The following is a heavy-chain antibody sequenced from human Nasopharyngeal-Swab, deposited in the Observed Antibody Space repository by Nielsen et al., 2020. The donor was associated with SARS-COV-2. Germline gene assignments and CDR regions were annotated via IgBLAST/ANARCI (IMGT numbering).Heavy chain of an antibody. CDR2: ISSDGSNK. CDR1: EFTFSTYA. Sequence: GGSLRLSCVASEFTFSTYAFHWVRQAPGKGLEWVTFISSDGSNKYYADSVKGRFTISRDNSKNTVYLQVNSLRADDTAVYYCARGTYDFQLLFCDYWGQGTLVTVSS. V-gene: IGHV3-30-3*01. CDR3: ARGTYDFQLLFCDY. D-gene: IGHD2-2*01. J-gene: IGHJ4*02.